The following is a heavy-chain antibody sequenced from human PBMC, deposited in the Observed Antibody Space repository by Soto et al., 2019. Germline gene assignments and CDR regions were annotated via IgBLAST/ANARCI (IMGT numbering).Heavy chain of an antibody. CDR2: ISSSGSTI. V-gene: IGHV3-48*03. J-gene: IGHJ4*02. D-gene: IGHD3-22*01. CDR1: GFTFSSYE. CDR3: ARRNYDSSGYYLGSEFDY. Sequence: GGSLRLSCAASGFTFSSYEMNWVRQAPGKGLEWVSYISSSGSTIYYADSVKGRFTISRDNSKNTLYLQMNSLRAEDTAVYYCARRNYDSSGYYLGSEFDYWGQGTLVTVSS.